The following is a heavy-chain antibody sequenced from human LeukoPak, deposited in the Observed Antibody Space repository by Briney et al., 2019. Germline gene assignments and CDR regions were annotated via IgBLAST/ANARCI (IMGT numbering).Heavy chain of an antibody. D-gene: IGHD3-16*02. CDR2: IYTSGST. Sequence: SETLSLTCTVSGGSISSYYWSWIRQPAGKGLEWIGRIYTSGSTNYNPSLKSRVTMSVDTSKNQFSLKLSSVTAADTAVYYCARDLPYDYVWGSYRPQYYFDYWGQGTLVTVSS. V-gene: IGHV4-4*07. J-gene: IGHJ4*02. CDR1: GGSISSYY. CDR3: ARDLPYDYVWGSYRPQYYFDY.